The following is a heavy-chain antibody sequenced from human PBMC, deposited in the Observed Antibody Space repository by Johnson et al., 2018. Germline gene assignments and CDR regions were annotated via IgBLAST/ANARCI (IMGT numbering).Heavy chain of an antibody. J-gene: IGHJ4*02. V-gene: IGHV3-9*01. Sequence: VQLVQSGGVLVQPGRSLTLSCVASGFTFDNHAMHWVRRAPGKGLEWVSGISWNSQIIGYADSVKGRFIISRDHARNSLYLQMSSLRPEDTALYYCAKTYSDTGGYVDSWGQGTLVTV. D-gene: IGHD3-22*01. CDR2: ISWNSQII. CDR1: GFTFDNHA. CDR3: AKTYSDTGGYVDS.